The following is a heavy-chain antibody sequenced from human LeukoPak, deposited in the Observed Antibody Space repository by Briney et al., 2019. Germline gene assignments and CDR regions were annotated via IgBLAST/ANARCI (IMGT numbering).Heavy chain of an antibody. CDR3: ARDATAYYYGSGSYGGMDV. CDR2: IIPILGIA. CDR1: GGTFNSYA. V-gene: IGHV1-69*04. Sequence: ASVKVSCKASGGTFNSYAISWVRQAPGQGLEWMGRIIPILGIANYAQKFQGRVTITADKSTSTAYMELSSLRSEDTAVYYCARDATAYYYGSGSYGGMDVWGQGTTVTVSS. D-gene: IGHD3-10*01. J-gene: IGHJ6*02.